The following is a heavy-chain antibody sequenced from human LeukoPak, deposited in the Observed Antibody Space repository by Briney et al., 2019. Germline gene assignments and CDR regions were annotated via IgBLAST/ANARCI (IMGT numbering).Heavy chain of an antibody. CDR3: ATPISGYSYGYGGYY. CDR1: GYTFTGYY. V-gene: IGHV1-2*02. Sequence: ASVKVSCKASGYTFTGYYMHWVRQAPGQGLEWMGWINPTSGGTHYAQKFQGRVTVTRDTSISTAYMELSRLRSDDTAVYYCATPISGYSYGYGGYYWGQGTLVTVSS. D-gene: IGHD5-18*01. J-gene: IGHJ4*02. CDR2: INPTSGGT.